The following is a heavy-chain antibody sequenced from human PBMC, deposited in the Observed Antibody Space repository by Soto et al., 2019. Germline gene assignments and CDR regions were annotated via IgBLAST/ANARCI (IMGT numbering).Heavy chain of an antibody. CDR3: ARVDIGGVVGDY. Sequence: EVQLVESGGGLVQPGGSVRLSCAASGFTFSDHYMDWVRQAPGKGLEWVGRSRDKAYFHTTEYAASVKCRFTISRDDSKISLYLQMNSLRTEDTAVYYGARVDIGGVVGDYWGQGTLVTVSS. D-gene: IGHD2-21*01. J-gene: IGHJ4*02. CDR1: GFTFSDHY. V-gene: IGHV3-72*01. CDR2: SRDKAYFHTT.